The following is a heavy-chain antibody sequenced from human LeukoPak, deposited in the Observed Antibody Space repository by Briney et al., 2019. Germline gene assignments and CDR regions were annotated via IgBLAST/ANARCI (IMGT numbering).Heavy chain of an antibody. J-gene: IGHJ5*02. CDR3: ARDLTGYGDYGNWFDP. CDR2: IYYSGST. D-gene: IGHD4-17*01. V-gene: IGHV4-34*01. CDR1: GGSFSGYY. Sequence: SETLSLTCAVYGGSFSGYYWSWIRQPPGKGLEWIGSIYYSGSTYYNPSLKSRVTISVDTSKNQFSLKLSSVTAADTAVYYCARDLTGYGDYGNWFDPWGQGTLVTVSS.